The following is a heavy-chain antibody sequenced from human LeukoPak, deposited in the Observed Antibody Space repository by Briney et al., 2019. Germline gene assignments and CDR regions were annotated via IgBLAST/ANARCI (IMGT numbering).Heavy chain of an antibody. Sequence: PGGSLRLSCVASGFTFTDDYMTWIRQAPGKGLEWISYISTSSYTIYYADSVKGRFTISRDNAKNSLYLQMNSLRVEDTAVYYCARDRRSPHSAYAWGHLDYWGKGALVTVSS. CDR3: ARDRRSPHSAYAWGHLDY. J-gene: IGHJ4*02. CDR1: GFTFTDDY. CDR2: ISTSSYTI. V-gene: IGHV3-11*01. D-gene: IGHD5-12*01.